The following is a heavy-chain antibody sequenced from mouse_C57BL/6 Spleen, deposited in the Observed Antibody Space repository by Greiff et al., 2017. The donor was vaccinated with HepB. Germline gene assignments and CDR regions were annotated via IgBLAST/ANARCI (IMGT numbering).Heavy chain of an antibody. CDR2: IDPENGDT. CDR3: TLRRFAY. Sequence: EVKLVESGAELVRPGASVKLSCTASGFNIKDDYMHWVKQRPEQGLEWIGWIDPENGDTEYASKFQGKATITADTSSNTAYLQLSSLTSEDTAVYYCTLRRFAYWGQGTLVTVSA. D-gene: IGHD2-12*01. CDR1: GFNIKDDY. V-gene: IGHV14-4*01. J-gene: IGHJ3*01.